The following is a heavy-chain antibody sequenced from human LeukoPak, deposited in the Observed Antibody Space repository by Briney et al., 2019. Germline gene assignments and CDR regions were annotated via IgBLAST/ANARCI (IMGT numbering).Heavy chain of an antibody. V-gene: IGHV3-21*01. J-gene: IGHJ5*02. CDR1: GFTFSSYS. D-gene: IGHD3-16*01. Sequence: PGGSLRLSCAASGFTFSSYSMNWVRRAPGKGLEWVSSISSSSSYIYYADSVKGRFTISRDNAKNSLYLQMNSLRAEDTAVYYCASRVAGEPKNGDPWGQGTLVTVSS. CDR3: ASRVAGEPKNGDP. CDR2: ISSSSSYI.